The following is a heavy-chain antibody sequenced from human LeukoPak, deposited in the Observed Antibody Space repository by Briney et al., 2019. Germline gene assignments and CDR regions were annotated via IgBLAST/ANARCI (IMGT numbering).Heavy chain of an antibody. CDR3: AREVNGYYYYMDV. CDR1: GYTFTGHY. J-gene: IGHJ6*03. Sequence: ASVKVSCKASGYTFTGHYMHWVRQAPGQGLEWMGWINPNSGGTNYAQKFQGRVTMTRDTSISTAYMELSRLRSDDTAVYYCAREVNGYYYYMDVWGKGTTVTVSS. V-gene: IGHV1-2*02. CDR2: INPNSGGT. D-gene: IGHD2-8*01.